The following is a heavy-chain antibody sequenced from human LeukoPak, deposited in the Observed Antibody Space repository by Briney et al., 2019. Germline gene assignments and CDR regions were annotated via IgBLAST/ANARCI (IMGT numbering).Heavy chain of an antibody. V-gene: IGHV3-73*01. CDR3: TRGSGSFDP. J-gene: IGHJ5*02. CDR2: IRSKANSYAT. Sequence: GGSLRLSCAASGFTFSGSAMHWVRQASGKGLEWVGRIRSKANSYATAYAASVKGRFTISRDDSKNTAYLQMNSPKTEDTAVYYCTRGSGSFDPWGQGTLVTVSS. CDR1: GFTFSGSA. D-gene: IGHD3-10*01.